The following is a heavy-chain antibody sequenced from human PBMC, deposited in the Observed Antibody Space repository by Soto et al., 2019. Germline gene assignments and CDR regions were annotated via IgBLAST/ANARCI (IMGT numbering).Heavy chain of an antibody. CDR1: GGSFSGYY. D-gene: IGHD3-3*01. Sequence: SETLSLTCAVYGGSFSGYYWSWIRQPPGKGLEWIGEINHSGSTNYNPSLKSRVTISVDTSKNQFSLKLSSVTAADTAVYYCARSFYDFWSGYYLPVDYWGQGTLVTVSS. V-gene: IGHV4-34*01. CDR3: ARSFYDFWSGYYLPVDY. J-gene: IGHJ4*02. CDR2: INHSGST.